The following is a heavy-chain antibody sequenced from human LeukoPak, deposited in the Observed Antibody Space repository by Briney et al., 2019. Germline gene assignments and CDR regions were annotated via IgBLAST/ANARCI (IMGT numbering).Heavy chain of an antibody. CDR1: GGSVSSGDYY. Sequence: SETLSLTCTVSGGSVSSGDYYWSWIRQPPGKGLEWIGYIYYTGRTHYNPSLKSRVSISADTSKNQFSLQLSSVTAADTAVYYCARRSRTGSYTFDYWGQGTRVTVSS. V-gene: IGHV4-30-4*01. CDR2: IYYTGRT. D-gene: IGHD3/OR15-3a*01. CDR3: ARRSRTGSYTFDY. J-gene: IGHJ4*02.